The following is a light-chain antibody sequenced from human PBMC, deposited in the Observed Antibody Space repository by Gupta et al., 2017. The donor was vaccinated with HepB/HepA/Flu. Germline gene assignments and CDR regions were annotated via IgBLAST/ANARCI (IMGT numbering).Light chain of an antibody. V-gene: IGKV1-12*01. Sequence: DIQMTQSPSSVSASVGDRVTITCRASQGISRWLTWYQQKPGKAPKVLIYGASSLQSGVPSRFSGSGSGTDFTLTISSLQPEDFANYYCQHAKNFPITFGRGTKVEIK. CDR2: GAS. CDR3: QHAKNFPIT. J-gene: IGKJ4*01. CDR1: QGISRW.